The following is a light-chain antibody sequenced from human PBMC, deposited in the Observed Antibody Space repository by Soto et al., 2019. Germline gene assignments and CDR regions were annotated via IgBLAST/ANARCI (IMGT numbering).Light chain of an antibody. J-gene: IGKJ5*01. CDR2: DAS. Sequence: EVVLTQSPATLSLSPGERATLSCMASQSVSSNLAWHQQKPGQAPRILMYDASTRATGISARFSGSGSGTEFTLTISSLQSEDFAVYYCQQYHNWPITFGQGTRLEI. V-gene: IGKV3-15*01. CDR3: QQYHNWPIT. CDR1: QSVSSN.